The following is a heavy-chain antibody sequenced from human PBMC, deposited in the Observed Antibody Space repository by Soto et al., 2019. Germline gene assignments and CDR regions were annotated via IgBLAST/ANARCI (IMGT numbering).Heavy chain of an antibody. V-gene: IGHV1-18*01. D-gene: IGHD3-10*01. CDR3: ARDFGYYYDP. Sequence: ASVKVSCKASGYTFTSYGISWVRQAPGQGLEWMGWIIAFNGNTNYAQKLQGRVTMTTDTSTSTAYMELSSLRSEDTAVYYCARDFGYYYDPWGQGTLVTVSS. CDR2: IIAFNGNT. J-gene: IGHJ5*02. CDR1: GYTFTSYG.